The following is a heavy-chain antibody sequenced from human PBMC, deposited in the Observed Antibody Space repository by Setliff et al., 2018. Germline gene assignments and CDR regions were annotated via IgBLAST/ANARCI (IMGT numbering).Heavy chain of an antibody. D-gene: IGHD5-12*01. V-gene: IGHV4-4*08. CDR3: ARSEGRRDGYNW. J-gene: IGHJ4*02. Sequence: PSETLSLTCTVSGDSMSNNHWTWIRQPPGKGLEWIGYIYTSGSSGSTNYNPSLKSQVTISVDTSKNQFSLKLSSVTAADTAVYYCARSEGRRDGYNWWGQGTLVTVSS. CDR1: GDSMSNNH. CDR2: IYTSGSSGST.